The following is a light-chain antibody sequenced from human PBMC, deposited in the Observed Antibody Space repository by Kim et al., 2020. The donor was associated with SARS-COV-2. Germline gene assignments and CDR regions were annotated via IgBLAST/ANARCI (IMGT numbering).Light chain of an antibody. V-gene: IGLV2-8*01. CDR1: RGDFGGYKY. CDR2: EVT. J-gene: IGLJ1*01. Sequence: PGQSVAISCSGTRGDFGGYKYVSWYQQHPGKSPKLIIYEVTKRPSGVPDRFSGSMSGNTASLTVSGLQAEDEADYYCASHGGYDYVFGTGTKVTVL. CDR3: ASHGGYDYV.